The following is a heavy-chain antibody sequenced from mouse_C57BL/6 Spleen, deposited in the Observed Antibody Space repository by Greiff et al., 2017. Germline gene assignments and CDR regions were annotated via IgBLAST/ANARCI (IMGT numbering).Heavy chain of an antibody. CDR1: GYTFTDYE. CDR3: TRSRY. Sequence: VQLVESGAELVRPGASVTLSCKASGYTFTDYEMHWVKQTPVHGLEWIGAIDPETGGTAYNQKFKGKAILTADKSSSTAYMELRSLTSEDSAVYYCTRSRYWGQGTLVTVSA. CDR2: IDPETGGT. J-gene: IGHJ3*01. V-gene: IGHV1-15*01.